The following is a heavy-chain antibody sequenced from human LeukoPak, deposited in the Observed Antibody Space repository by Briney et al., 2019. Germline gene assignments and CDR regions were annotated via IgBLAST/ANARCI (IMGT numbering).Heavy chain of an antibody. CDR2: INPNSGGT. V-gene: IGHV1-2*02. CDR1: GYTFTGYY. CDR3: AREGYSGSYKSGNWFDP. Sequence: ASVKVSCKASGYTFTGYYMHWVRQAPGQRLEWMGWINPNSGGTNYAQKFQGRVTMTRDTSISTAYMELSRLRSDDTAVYYCAREGYSGSYKSGNWFDPWGQGTLVTVSS. J-gene: IGHJ5*02. D-gene: IGHD1-26*01.